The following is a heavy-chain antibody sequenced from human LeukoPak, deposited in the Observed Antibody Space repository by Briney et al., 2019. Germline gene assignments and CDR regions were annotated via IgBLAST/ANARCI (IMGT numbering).Heavy chain of an antibody. CDR1: GFTFSDYT. CDR2: IDLSGNTL. V-gene: IGHV3-48*04. J-gene: IGHJ5*02. Sequence: GGSLRLSCAASGFTFSDYTMNWVRHAPGKGLEWVSYIDLSGNTLYYVDSVKGRFTISRDNAKNSLYLQMNSLRAEDTAVYYCARGPPLFDPWGQGTLVAVSS. CDR3: ARGPPLFDP.